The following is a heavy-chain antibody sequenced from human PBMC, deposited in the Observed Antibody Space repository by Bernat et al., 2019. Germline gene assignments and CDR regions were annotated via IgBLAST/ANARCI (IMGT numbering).Heavy chain of an antibody. J-gene: IGHJ4*02. CDR1: GFTFSSYW. Sequence: EVQLVESGGGLVQPGGSLRLSCAASGFTFSSYWMHWVRQAPGKGLVWVSRINSDGSSTSYADSVKGRCTISRDNAKNTLYLQMNSLRAEDTAVYYCARGGSYYDSSGYYSTPDYWGQGTLVTVSS. V-gene: IGHV3-74*01. D-gene: IGHD3-22*01. CDR3: ARGGSYYDSSGYYSTPDY. CDR2: INSDGSST.